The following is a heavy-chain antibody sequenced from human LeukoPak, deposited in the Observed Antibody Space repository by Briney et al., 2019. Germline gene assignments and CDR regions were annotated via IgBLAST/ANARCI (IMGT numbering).Heavy chain of an antibody. J-gene: IGHJ4*02. Sequence: PGGSLRLSCAGSGFSFSDGWMGWVRQAPGKGLEWVGRIKSKVDGGTRDYAAPVKGGFTISRDDSENKLFLQMNSLEIGDTAVYYCAVERGGCSAVTCYAFNHWGQGTLVTVSS. CDR1: GFSFSDGW. CDR2: IKSKVDGGTR. V-gene: IGHV3-15*01. CDR3: AVERGGCSAVTCYAFNH. D-gene: IGHD2-15*01.